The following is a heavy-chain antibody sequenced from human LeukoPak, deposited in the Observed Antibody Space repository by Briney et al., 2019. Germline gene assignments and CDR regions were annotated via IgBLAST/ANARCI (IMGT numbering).Heavy chain of an antibody. J-gene: IGHJ4*02. Sequence: GGSLRLSCAASGFTFSSYAMGWVRQAPGKGLEWVSAISGSGRTTYYEDSVKGRFTISRDNSKNTLYLQMNSLRAEDTAVYYCAKDFWSGYYPKYWGQGTLVTVSS. CDR2: ISGSGRTT. CDR3: AKDFWSGYYPKY. V-gene: IGHV3-23*01. CDR1: GFTFSSYA. D-gene: IGHD3-3*01.